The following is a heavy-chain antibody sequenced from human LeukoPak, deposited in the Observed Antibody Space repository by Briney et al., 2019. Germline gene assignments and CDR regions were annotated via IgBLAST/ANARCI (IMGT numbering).Heavy chain of an antibody. CDR2: ITGDGSDI. CDR3: ARDAYTTTSNWLDP. D-gene: IGHD4-17*01. Sequence: GGSLRLSCEASGFTLNKYWMHWVRQAPGKGLVWVSRITGDGSDIAYADSVKGRFIVSRDDARNTLFLQMNSLRVEDTAIYYCARDAYTTTSNWLDPWGQGTLVTVSS. V-gene: IGHV3-74*03. J-gene: IGHJ5*02. CDR1: GFTLNKYW.